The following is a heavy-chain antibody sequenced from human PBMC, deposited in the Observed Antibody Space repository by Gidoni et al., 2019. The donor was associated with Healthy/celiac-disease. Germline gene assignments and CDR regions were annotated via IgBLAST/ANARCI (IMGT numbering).Heavy chain of an antibody. J-gene: IGHJ6*02. Sequence: QVQLVESGGGVVQPGRSLRLSCAAAGFTFSSYAMHWVRQAPGQGLEWVAVISYDGSNKSYADSVKGRFTISRDNSKNTLYLQMNSLRAEDTAVYYCARGSPAMADYYYYGMDVWGQGTTVTVSS. CDR1: GFTFSSYA. V-gene: IGHV3-30-3*01. D-gene: IGHD5-18*01. CDR2: ISYDGSNK. CDR3: ARGSPAMADYYYYGMDV.